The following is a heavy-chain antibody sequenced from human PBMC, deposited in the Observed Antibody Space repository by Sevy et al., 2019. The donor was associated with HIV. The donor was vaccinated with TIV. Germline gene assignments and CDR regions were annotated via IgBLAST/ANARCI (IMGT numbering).Heavy chain of an antibody. CDR2: IYHSGST. J-gene: IGHJ4*02. CDR1: GGSISSGGYS. CDR3: ARVFPRGYVDY. D-gene: IGHD2-21*01. Sequence: SETLSLTCAVYGGSISSGGYSWSWIRQPPGKGLEWIGYIYHSGSTYYNPSLKSRVTISVDRSKNQFSLKLSSVTAADTAVYYCARVFPRGYVDYWGQGTLVTVSS. V-gene: IGHV4-30-2*01.